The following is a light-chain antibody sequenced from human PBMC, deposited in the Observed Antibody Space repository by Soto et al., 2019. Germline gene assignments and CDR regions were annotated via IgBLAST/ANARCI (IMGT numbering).Light chain of an antibody. J-gene: IGLJ2*01. CDR2: DVS. CDR3: CSYAGSYTVV. CDR1: SSDVGGYNY. Sequence: QSALTQPRSVSGSPGQSVTISCTGTSSDVGGYNYVSWYQQHPGKAPKLMIYDVSKRPSGVPDRVSGSKSGNTASLTISGLQAEDEADYYCCSYAGSYTVVFGGGTKLTGL. V-gene: IGLV2-11*01.